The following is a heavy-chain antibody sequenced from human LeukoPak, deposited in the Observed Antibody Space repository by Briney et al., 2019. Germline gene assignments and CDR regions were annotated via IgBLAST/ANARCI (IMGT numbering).Heavy chain of an antibody. CDR1: GFTFSTYS. V-gene: IGHV3-21*04. CDR2: ISSSSSYI. J-gene: IGHJ4*02. CDR3: AKARAYYDILTGYSYYFDY. D-gene: IGHD3-9*01. Sequence: PGGSLRLSCAASGFTFSTYSMNWVRQAPGKGLEWVSSISSSSSYIYYADSVKGRFTISRDNAKNSLYLQMNSLRAEDTAVYYCAKARAYYDILTGYSYYFDYWGQGTLVTVSS.